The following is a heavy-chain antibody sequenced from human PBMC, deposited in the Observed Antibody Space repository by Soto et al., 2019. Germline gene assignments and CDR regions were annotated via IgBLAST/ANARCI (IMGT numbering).Heavy chain of an antibody. CDR2: INPNSGGT. V-gene: IGHV1-2*02. CDR3: ARTGLYDSSGYDQ. D-gene: IGHD3-22*01. J-gene: IGHJ4*02. Sequence: ASVKVSCKASGYTFTGYYMHWVRQAPGQGLEWMGWINPNSGGTNYAQKFQGRVTMTRDTSISTAYMELSRLRSDDTAVYYCARTGLYDSSGYDQWSQGTLVTSPQ. CDR1: GYTFTGYY.